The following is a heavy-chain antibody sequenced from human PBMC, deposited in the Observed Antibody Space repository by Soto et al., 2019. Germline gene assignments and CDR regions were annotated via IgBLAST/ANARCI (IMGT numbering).Heavy chain of an antibody. CDR1: GYSISSINW. J-gene: IGHJ4*02. D-gene: IGHD1-26*01. V-gene: IGHV4-28*01. Sequence: SETLSLTCAVSGYSISSINWWGWIRQPPGKGLEWIGYIYYSGTTYYNPSLKSRVTMSVDTSKNQFSLKLTSVTAVDTAVYYCARREIQGPIDYWGQGTLVT. CDR3: ARREIQGPIDY. CDR2: IYYSGTT.